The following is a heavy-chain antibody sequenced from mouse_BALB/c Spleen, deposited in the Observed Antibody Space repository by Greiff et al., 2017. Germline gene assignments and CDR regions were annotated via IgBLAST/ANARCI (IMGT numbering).Heavy chain of an antibody. J-gene: IGHJ4*01. D-gene: IGHD1-2*01. Sequence: QVHVKQSGPGLVAPSQSLSITCTVSGFSLTSYGVSWVRQPPGKGLEWLGVIWGDGSTNYHSALISRLSISKDNSKSQVFLKLNSLQTDDTATYYCAKDSPFITTGQGYAMDYWGQGTSVTVSS. CDR2: IWGDGST. CDR1: GFSLTSYG. CDR3: AKDSPFITTGQGYAMDY. V-gene: IGHV2-3*01.